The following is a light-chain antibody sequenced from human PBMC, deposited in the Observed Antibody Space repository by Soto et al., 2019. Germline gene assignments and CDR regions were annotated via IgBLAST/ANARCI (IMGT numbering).Light chain of an antibody. J-gene: IGKJ3*01. CDR2: AAS. V-gene: IGKV1-9*01. CDR3: QQLNSYLSFT. Sequence: DIQLTQSPSFLSASVGDRVTITCRASQGISSYLAWYQQKPGKAPKLLIYAASTLQSEVPSRFSGSGSGTEFTLTISSLQPEDFATYYCQQLNSYLSFTFGPGTKVDIK. CDR1: QGISSY.